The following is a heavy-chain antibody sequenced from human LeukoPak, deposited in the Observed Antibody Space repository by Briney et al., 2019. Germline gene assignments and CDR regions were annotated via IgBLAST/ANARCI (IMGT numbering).Heavy chain of an antibody. Sequence: SETLSLTCIVSGGSITNYYWNWIRQPAGKGLEWIGRIYTSGSTNYNPSLKSRVTISVDTSKNQFSLKLSSVTAADTAVYYCAKRGNWGFFDYWGQGTLVTVSS. CDR3: AKRGNWGFFDY. J-gene: IGHJ4*02. CDR2: IYTSGST. CDR1: GGSITNYY. V-gene: IGHV4-4*07. D-gene: IGHD7-27*01.